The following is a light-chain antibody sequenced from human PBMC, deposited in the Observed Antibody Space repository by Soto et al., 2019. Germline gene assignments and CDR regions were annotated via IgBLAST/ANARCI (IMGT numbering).Light chain of an antibody. CDR1: QSVSSSY. Sequence: EIVLAQSPGTLSLSPGERATLSCRASQSVSSSYLAWYQQKPGQAPRLLIYGASSMATVIPDRFSGSGSGTDFTLTISRLEPEDFAVYYCQQYGSSPYTFGQGTKLEI. CDR2: GAS. J-gene: IGKJ2*01. CDR3: QQYGSSPYT. V-gene: IGKV3-20*01.